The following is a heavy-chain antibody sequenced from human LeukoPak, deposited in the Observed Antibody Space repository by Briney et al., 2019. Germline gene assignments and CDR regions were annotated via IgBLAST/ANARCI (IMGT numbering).Heavy chain of an antibody. V-gene: IGHV1-69*13. CDR1: GGTFSSYA. D-gene: IGHD6-13*01. CDR3: ARDHSSSGELLSYWFDP. J-gene: IGHJ5*02. Sequence: GASVTVSCKASGGTFSSYAISWVRQAPGQGLGWMGGIIPIFGTANYAQKFQGRVTITADESTSTAYMELSSLRSEDTAVYYCARDHSSSGELLSYWFDPWGQGTLVTVSS. CDR2: IIPIFGTA.